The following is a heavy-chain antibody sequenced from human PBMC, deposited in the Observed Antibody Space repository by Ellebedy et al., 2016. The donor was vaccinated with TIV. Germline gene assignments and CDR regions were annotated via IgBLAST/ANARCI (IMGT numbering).Heavy chain of an antibody. CDR2: INPNSGAA. V-gene: IGHV1-2*02. J-gene: IGHJ4*02. Sequence: AASVKVSCKASGYTFTGYFIHWARQAPGQGLEWMGWINPNSGAANYAQKFQGLVTMTRDTSISTAYMEVSRLRSDDTAVYYCARDQGYSYGYAFVSWGQGTLVTVSS. CDR1: GYTFTGYF. D-gene: IGHD5-18*01. CDR3: ARDQGYSYGYAFVS.